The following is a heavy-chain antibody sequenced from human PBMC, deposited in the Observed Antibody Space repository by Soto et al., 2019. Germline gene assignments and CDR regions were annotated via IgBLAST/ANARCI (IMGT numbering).Heavy chain of an antibody. Sequence: EVQLVESGGGLVQPGGSLRLSCAASGFTLSDHYMDWVRQAPGKGLEWVGRTKNKANRYITEYAASVNGRFTISRDDSKNSVYLYMNSLKSEDTAVYYCGRWVSGSPDSWGQGTLVTVSS. J-gene: IGHJ4*02. CDR2: TKNKANRYIT. D-gene: IGHD1-26*01. CDR3: GRWVSGSPDS. CDR1: GFTLSDHY. V-gene: IGHV3-72*01.